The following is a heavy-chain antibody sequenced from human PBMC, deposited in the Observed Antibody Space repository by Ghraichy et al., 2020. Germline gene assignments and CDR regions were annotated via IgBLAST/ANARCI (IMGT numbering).Heavy chain of an antibody. CDR2: TYYRSKWHS. Sequence: SQTLSLTCAISGDSVSSDSAAWNWIRQSPSRGLEWLGRTYYRSKWHSGYAVSVKSRITINPDTSKNQFSLQLSAVTPEDTAIYYWSRQQRGGMDVWGQGATVTVSS. CDR1: GDSVSSDSAA. J-gene: IGHJ6*02. CDR3: SRQQRGGMDV. V-gene: IGHV6-1*01. D-gene: IGHD6-13*01.